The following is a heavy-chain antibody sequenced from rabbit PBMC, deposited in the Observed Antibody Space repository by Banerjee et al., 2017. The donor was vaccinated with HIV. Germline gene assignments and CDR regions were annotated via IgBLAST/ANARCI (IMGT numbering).Heavy chain of an antibody. D-gene: IGHD1-1*01. Sequence: QEQLVESGGGLVQPGGSLKLSCKASGFDFSSYGVSWVRQAPGKGLEWIGYIDPVFGSTYSASWVNGRFTISSHNAQNTLYLQLNSLTAADTATYFCVRWGPYASSTMWGYYFNLWGPGTLVTVS. CDR1: GFDFSSYG. J-gene: IGHJ4*01. CDR2: IDPVFGST. CDR3: VRWGPYASSTMWGYYFNL. V-gene: IGHV1S47*01.